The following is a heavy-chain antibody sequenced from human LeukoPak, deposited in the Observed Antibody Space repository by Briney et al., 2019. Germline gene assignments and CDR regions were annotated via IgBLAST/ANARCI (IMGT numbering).Heavy chain of an antibody. J-gene: IGHJ5*02. CDR1: GFTLSSFP. CDR2: ISGSGDNT. V-gene: IGHV3-23*01. Sequence: GSLRLSCAASGFTLSSFPMTWVRQAPGKGLEWVSGISGSGDNTYYADSVKGRFTISRDNSKNTLYLQMSSLRAEDTAVYYCAKGQLVLVSWGQGTLVTVSS. D-gene: IGHD6-13*01. CDR3: AKGQLVLVS.